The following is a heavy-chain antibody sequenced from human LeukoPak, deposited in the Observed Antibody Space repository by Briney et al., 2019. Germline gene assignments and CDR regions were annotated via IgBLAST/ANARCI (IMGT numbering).Heavy chain of an antibody. J-gene: IGHJ4*02. CDR2: ISSSSSTI. CDR1: GFTMSGNA. Sequence: TGGSLRLSCAGSGFTMSGNAMSWVRQAPGKGLEWVSYISSSSSTIYYADSVKGRFTISRDNAKNSLYLQMNSLRAEDTAVYYCARDHDSSSCPYFDYWGQGTLVTVSS. D-gene: IGHD6-13*01. V-gene: IGHV3-48*01. CDR3: ARDHDSSSCPYFDY.